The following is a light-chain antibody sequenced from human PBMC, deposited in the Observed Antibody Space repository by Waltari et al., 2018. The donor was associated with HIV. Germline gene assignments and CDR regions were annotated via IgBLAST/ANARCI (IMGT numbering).Light chain of an antibody. CDR1: QTISAN. CDR2: GAS. J-gene: IGKJ4*01. V-gene: IGKV3-15*01. CDR3: QQYNNWPLA. Sequence: EIVMTQSPATLSVSPGASATLSCRASQTISANLAWYQQKPGQSPRLLIYGASTRAAGIPARFSGSGSGTDFTLTISSLQSEDSAAYYCQQYNNWPLAFGGGTRVEIK.